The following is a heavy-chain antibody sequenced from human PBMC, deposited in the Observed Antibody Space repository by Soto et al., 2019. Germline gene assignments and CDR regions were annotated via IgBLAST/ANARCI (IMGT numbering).Heavy chain of an antibody. J-gene: IGHJ4*02. V-gene: IGHV4-38-2*02. Sequence: PSETLSLTCIVSGYSITSGFYWGWIRQPPTKGLEWIGSLYHSGTTYHSPSLKSRVTISVDTSKNQFSLKLSSVTAADTAVYYCARVRGASGHQYFDQWGQGTLVTVSS. D-gene: IGHD3-10*01. CDR3: ARVRGASGHQYFDQ. CDR2: LYHSGTT. CDR1: GYSITSGFY.